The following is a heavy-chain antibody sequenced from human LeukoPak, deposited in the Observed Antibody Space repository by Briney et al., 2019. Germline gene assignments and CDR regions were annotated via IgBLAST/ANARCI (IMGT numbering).Heavy chain of an antibody. CDR3: AKEHRVGASRGLDY. D-gene: IGHD3-10*01. Sequence: GRSLRLSCAASGFSFHTYGMHWVRQALGKGPEWVALMSYDGRDIYYADSVKDRFTISRDNAKNTLYLQMNSLRTEDTAVYYCAKEHRVGASRGLDYWGQGTLVTVSS. V-gene: IGHV3-30*18. CDR1: GFSFHTYG. J-gene: IGHJ4*02. CDR2: MSYDGRDI.